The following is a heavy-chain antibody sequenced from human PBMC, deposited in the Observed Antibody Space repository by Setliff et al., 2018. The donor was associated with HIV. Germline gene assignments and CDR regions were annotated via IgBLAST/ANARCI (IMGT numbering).Heavy chain of an antibody. CDR1: GFTFSGSA. CDR3: TRHSTDPWSLLDY. J-gene: IGHJ4*02. Sequence: GGSLRLSCAASGFTFSGSAMHWVRQASGKGLEWVGRIRSKGYGSATAYAASVKGRFTISRDDSKDTAYLQMDSLKTEDTAVYYCTRHSTDPWSLLDYWGQGTLVTVSS. CDR2: IRSKGYGSAT. D-gene: IGHD1-1*01. V-gene: IGHV3-73*01.